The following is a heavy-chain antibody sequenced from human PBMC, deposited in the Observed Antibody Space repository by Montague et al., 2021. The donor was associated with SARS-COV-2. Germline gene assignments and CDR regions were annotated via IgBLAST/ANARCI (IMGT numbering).Heavy chain of an antibody. CDR3: AVELNYFFDY. D-gene: IGHD1-7*01. V-gene: IGHV4-39*01. CDR1: GDSITNTRYF. CDR2: IYHNGKT. Sequence: SETLSLTCNVSGDSITNTRYFWGWICRPPGKALEWIGSIYHNGKTYYNPSLERRALLSIDTSKNQFSLRLSSVIASDTAVYYCAVELNYFFDYWGQGFLVSVSS. J-gene: IGHJ4*02.